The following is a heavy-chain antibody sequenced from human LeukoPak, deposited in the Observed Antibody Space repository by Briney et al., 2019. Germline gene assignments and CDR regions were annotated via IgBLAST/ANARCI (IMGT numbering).Heavy chain of an antibody. J-gene: IGHJ5*02. D-gene: IGHD3-22*01. CDR3: ARHCYDSSGYYNWFDP. Sequence: GESLKISCKGSGYSFTSYWIGWVRQMPGKGLEWMGIIYPGDSDTRYSPSFQGQVTISADKSISTAYLQWSSLKASDTAMYYCARHCYDSSGYYNWFDPWGQGTLVTVSS. CDR2: IYPGDSDT. CDR1: GYSFTSYW. V-gene: IGHV5-51*01.